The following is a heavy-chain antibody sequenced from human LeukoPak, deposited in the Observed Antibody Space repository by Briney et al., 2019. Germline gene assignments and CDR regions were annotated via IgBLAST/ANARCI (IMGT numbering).Heavy chain of an antibody. CDR1: GGSFTDYY. J-gene: IGHJ6*03. CDR2: INHDGST. Sequence: SETLSLTCAVYGGSFTDYYWSWIRQPPGKGLEWIGEINHDGSTHYTPSLKGRVTMSVDMSKNQFSLKLTSVTAADTAVYYCARAYHCTTTRWARLCSYYMDVWGKGTTVTVSS. CDR3: ARAYHCTTTRWARLCSYYMDV. V-gene: IGHV4-34*01. D-gene: IGHD2-8*01.